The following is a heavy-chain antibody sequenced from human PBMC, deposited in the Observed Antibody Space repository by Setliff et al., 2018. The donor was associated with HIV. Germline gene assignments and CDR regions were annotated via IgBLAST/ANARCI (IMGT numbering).Heavy chain of an antibody. V-gene: IGHV3-7*03. J-gene: IGHJ4*02. CDR1: GFTFSEFW. CDR3: ARGGSGWYSFDY. CDR2: INTDGTKK. Sequence: GSLRLSCAASGFTFSEFWMYWVRQAPGKGLEWVANINTDGTKKYYVASVKGRFTTSRDNAKNSLYLQMNSLRAEDTAVYYCARGGSGWYSFDYWGQGTLVTVSS. D-gene: IGHD6-19*01.